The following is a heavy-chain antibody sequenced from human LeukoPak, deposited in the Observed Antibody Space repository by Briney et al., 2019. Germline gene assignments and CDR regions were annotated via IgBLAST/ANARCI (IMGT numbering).Heavy chain of an antibody. CDR3: ARYYYGSGSYYNVFNYYYYMDV. J-gene: IGHJ6*03. D-gene: IGHD3-10*01. CDR2: IRYDGINK. Sequence: GGSLRLSCAASGFTFSDYGMHWVRQAPGKGLEWVAFIRYDGINKYYADSVKGRFTISRDNSKNTLYLQMNSLRAEDTAVYYCARYYYGSGSYYNVFNYYYYMDVWGKGTTVTVSS. CDR1: GFTFSDYG. V-gene: IGHV3-30*02.